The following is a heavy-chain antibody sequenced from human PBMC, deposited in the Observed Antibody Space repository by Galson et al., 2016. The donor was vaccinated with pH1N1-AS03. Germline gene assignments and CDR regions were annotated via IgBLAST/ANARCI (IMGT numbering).Heavy chain of an antibody. J-gene: IGHJ4*02. CDR3: ARGAGYL. CDR2: ISTSSSSI. Sequence: SLRLSCAASGFPFSGYSMNWVRQAPGKGLEWVSFISTSSSSIYYADSVKGRFTISRDNAQNLLYLQMNSLRDEDTAVYYCARGAGYLWGQGTLVTVSS. D-gene: IGHD2-15*01. V-gene: IGHV3-21*01. CDR1: GFPFSGYS.